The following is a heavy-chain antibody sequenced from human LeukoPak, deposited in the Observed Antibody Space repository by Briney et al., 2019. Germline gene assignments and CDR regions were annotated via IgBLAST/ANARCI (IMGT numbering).Heavy chain of an antibody. Sequence: KPSETLSLTCTVSGGSMSSYYWSWIRQPPGKGLEWIGYIYYIGSTNYNPSLKSPVTISVDTSKNQFSLKLSSVTAADTAVYYCARDGSGSYYKCFDPWGQGTLVTVSS. CDR1: GGSMSSYY. D-gene: IGHD3-10*01. J-gene: IGHJ5*02. CDR3: ARDGSGSYYKCFDP. CDR2: IYYIGST. V-gene: IGHV4-59*01.